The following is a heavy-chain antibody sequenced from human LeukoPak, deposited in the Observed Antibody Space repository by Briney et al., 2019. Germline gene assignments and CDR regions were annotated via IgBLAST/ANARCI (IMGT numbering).Heavy chain of an antibody. V-gene: IGHV3-23*01. CDR1: GFTFNSYA. CDR3: AKDLNADSPYYFNY. J-gene: IGHJ4*02. Sequence: PGGSLRLPCAASGFTFNSYAMSWVRQAPGRGLEWVSAISGGGGGTYYADSVKGRFTISRANSKNTLYLQMNSLRAEDTAIYYCAKDLNADSPYYFNYWGQGTLATVSS. CDR2: ISGGGGGT. D-gene: IGHD5-18*01.